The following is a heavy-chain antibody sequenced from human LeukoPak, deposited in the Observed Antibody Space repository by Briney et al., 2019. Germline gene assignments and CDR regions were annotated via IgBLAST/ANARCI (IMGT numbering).Heavy chain of an antibody. V-gene: IGHV4-39*07. CDR2: IYYSGST. CDR3: ESLSLGYCSSTSCYGFDP. Sequence: PSETLSLTCTVSGGSISSSSDYWGWIRQPPGKGLEWIGSIYYSGSTYYNPSLKSRVTISVDTSKNQFSLKLSSVTAADTAVYYYESLSLGYCSSTSCYGFDPWGQGTPVTVSS. D-gene: IGHD2-2*01. J-gene: IGHJ5*02. CDR1: GGSISSSSDY.